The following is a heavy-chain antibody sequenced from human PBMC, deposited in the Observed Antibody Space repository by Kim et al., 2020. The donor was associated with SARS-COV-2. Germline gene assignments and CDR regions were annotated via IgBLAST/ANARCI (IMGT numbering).Heavy chain of an antibody. J-gene: IGHJ4*02. CDR3: LKGGWGRIWDY. CDR2: IDESEGKT. D-gene: IGHD2-21*02. Sequence: GGSLRLSCTTSGFTFTGYAMRWVRQAPGKGLEWVASIDESEGKTYYVDSVKGRFSISRDDSKNTLYLQMSTLRADDTADYYCLKGGWGRIWDYWGQGTLVTVSS. CDR1: GFTFTGYA. V-gene: IGHV3-23*01.